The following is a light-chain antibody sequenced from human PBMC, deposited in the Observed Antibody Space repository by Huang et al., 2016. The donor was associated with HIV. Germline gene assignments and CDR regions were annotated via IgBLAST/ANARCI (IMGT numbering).Light chain of an antibody. Sequence: DIQMTQSPSTLSASVGDRVTITCRASQSIRSWLAWYQQKPGKAPNLLIYRASSLESGVPSRFSGSGSGTEFTLTISSLQPDDFATYYCQQYNSLAWTFGQGTKVEIK. V-gene: IGKV1-5*03. CDR3: QQYNSLAWT. J-gene: IGKJ1*01. CDR2: RAS. CDR1: QSIRSW.